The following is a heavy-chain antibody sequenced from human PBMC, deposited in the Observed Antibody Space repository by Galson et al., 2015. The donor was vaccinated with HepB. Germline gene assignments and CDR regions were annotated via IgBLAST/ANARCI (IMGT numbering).Heavy chain of an antibody. CDR3: ARSTVTTSLDWFDP. J-gene: IGHJ5*02. CDR2: IIPIFGTA. D-gene: IGHD4-17*01. CDR1: GGTFSSYA. V-gene: IGHV1-69*01. Sequence: SCKASGGTFSSYAISWVRQAPGQGLEWMGGIIPIFGTANYAQKFQGRVTITADESTSTAYMELSSLRSEDTAVYYCARSTVTTSLDWFDPWGQGTLVTVSS.